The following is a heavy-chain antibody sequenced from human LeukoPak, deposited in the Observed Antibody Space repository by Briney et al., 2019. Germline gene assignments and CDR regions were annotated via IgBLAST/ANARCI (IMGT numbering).Heavy chain of an antibody. V-gene: IGHV4-38-2*01. Sequence: SETLSLTCGVSGYSISSGYYWGWIRQPPGKGLEWIGSIYHSGSTYYNPSLKSRVTISVDTSKNQFSLKLSSVTAADTAVYYCARHGARVYTIFGVVIISYFDYWGQGTLVTVSS. CDR1: GYSISSGYY. CDR2: IYHSGST. D-gene: IGHD3-3*01. CDR3: ARHGARVYTIFGVVIISYFDY. J-gene: IGHJ4*02.